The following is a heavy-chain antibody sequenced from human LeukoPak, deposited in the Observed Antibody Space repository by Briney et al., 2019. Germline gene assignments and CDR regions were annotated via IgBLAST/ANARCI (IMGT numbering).Heavy chain of an antibody. CDR1: GFTFSSYD. Sequence: PGGSLRLSCAPYGFTFSSYDMNWVRQAPGKGLEWVSSISSGGYTIYYADSVKGRFTISRDNAKNSLFLQMNSLRAEDTAVYYCARVRGYSGYVLGYWLDPWGQGTLVTVS. CDR3: ARVRGYSGYVLGYWLDP. CDR2: ISSGGYTI. D-gene: IGHD5-12*01. J-gene: IGHJ5*02. V-gene: IGHV3-48*03.